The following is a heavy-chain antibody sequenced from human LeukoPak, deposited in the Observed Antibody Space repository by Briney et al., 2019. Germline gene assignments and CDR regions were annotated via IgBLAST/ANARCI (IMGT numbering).Heavy chain of an antibody. CDR1: GYIFTAYY. CDR2: INPNSGGT. CDR3: ARGGVVVSLDP. J-gene: IGHJ5*02. Sequence: ASVKVSCKASGYIFTAYYMHWVRQAPGQGLEWMGWINPNSGGTNYAQKFQGRVTMTRDTSISTAYMDLSGLRSDDTAVYYCARGGVVVSLDPWGQGTLVAVSS. D-gene: IGHD2-2*01. V-gene: IGHV1-2*02.